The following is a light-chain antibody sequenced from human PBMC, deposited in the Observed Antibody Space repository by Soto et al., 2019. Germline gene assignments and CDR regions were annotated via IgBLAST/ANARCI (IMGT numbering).Light chain of an antibody. CDR3: QHLNSYPYT. Sequence: DIQLTQSPSFLSAAVGDRVTITCRASQDITNFLAWYQQKPGKAPELLIYGASTLHSGVPARFSVSGSGTEFTLTIGSLQPEDFATYHCQHLNSYPYTFGQGTKLEIK. CDR2: GAS. CDR1: QDITNF. J-gene: IGKJ2*01. V-gene: IGKV1-9*01.